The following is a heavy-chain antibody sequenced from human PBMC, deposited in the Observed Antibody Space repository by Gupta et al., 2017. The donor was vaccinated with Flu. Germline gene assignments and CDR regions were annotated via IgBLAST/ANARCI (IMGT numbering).Heavy chain of an antibody. CDR2: ISSSGSTI. CDR1: GFTLSSYE. CDR3: SRASDILTGYYKSNFDY. Sequence: EVQLVESGGGLVQPGGSLRLSCAASGFTLSSYEMNWVRPAPGKGLEWVSYISSSGSTIYYADSVKGRFTISRDNAKNALYLQMNSLRAEDTAVYYCSRASDILTGYYKSNFDYWGQGTLVTVSS. V-gene: IGHV3-48*03. J-gene: IGHJ4*02. D-gene: IGHD3-9*01.